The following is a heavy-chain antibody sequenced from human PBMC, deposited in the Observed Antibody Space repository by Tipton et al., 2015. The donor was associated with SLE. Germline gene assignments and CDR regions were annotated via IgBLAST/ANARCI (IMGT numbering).Heavy chain of an antibody. V-gene: IGHV4-61*01. CDR1: GGSISSSSYY. J-gene: IGHJ4*02. Sequence: TLSLTCTVSGGSISSSSYYWSWIRQPPGKGLEWIGYIYYSGSTNYNPSLKSRVTISVDTSKNQFSLKLSSVTAADTAVYYCARRGYCGGDCYPFDYWGQGTLVTVSS. D-gene: IGHD2-21*02. CDR3: ARRGYCGGDCYPFDY. CDR2: IYYSGST.